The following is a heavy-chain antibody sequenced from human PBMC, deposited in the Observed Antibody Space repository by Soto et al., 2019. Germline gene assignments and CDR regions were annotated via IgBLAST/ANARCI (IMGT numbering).Heavy chain of an antibody. D-gene: IGHD1-1*01. J-gene: IGHJ4*02. Sequence: QVQLVESGGGVVQPGTSLRLSCAASGFLFSRFGMHWVRQAPGKGLEWVGVIESHGEIKDYADSVRGRFTISRDNSRNTLFLEMSSLRVEDTATYYCARDEEYDDNGLDYWGQGTLVTVSS. CDR1: GFLFSRFG. V-gene: IGHV3-33*01. CDR2: IESHGEIK. CDR3: ARDEEYDDNGLDY.